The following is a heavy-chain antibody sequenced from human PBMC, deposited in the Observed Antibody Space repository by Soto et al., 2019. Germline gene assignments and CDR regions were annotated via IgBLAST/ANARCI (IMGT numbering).Heavy chain of an antibody. D-gene: IGHD2-21*01. V-gene: IGHV1-69*08. Sequence: QVQLVQSGAELKKTGSSVKVSCRASGDTFSSYAVNWVRQAPGRGLEWMGRIITVLGTTDYAQNFKGRVTITAEKSTKTVYMELISLRSEDTAVYYCARRRYCGYDCYHKHYNGMDVWGPGTTVTVAS. CDR3: ARRRYCGYDCYHKHYNGMDV. CDR2: IITVLGTT. J-gene: IGHJ6*02. CDR1: GDTFSSYA.